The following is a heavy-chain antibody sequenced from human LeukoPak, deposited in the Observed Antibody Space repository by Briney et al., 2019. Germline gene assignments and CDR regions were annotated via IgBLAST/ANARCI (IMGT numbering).Heavy chain of an antibody. J-gene: IGHJ4*02. V-gene: IGHV3-53*01. D-gene: IGHD3-9*01. CDR2: IYSGGST. CDR3: ARAQGDDILTGYYLDY. Sequence: GGSLRLSCAASGFTVSSNYMSWVRQAPGKGLEWVSVIYSGGSTYYADSVKGRFTISRDNSKNTLYLQMNSLRAEDTAVYYCARAQGDDILTGYYLDYWGQGTLVTVSS. CDR1: GFTVSSNY.